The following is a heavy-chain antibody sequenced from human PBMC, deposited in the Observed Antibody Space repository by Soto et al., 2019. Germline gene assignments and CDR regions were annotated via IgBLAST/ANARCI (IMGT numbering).Heavy chain of an antibody. CDR1: GFTFSSYA. D-gene: IGHD3-3*01. Sequence: PGGSLRLSCAASGFTFSSYAMHWVRQAPGKGLEWVAVISYDGSNKYYADSVKGRFTISRDNSKNALYLQMNSLRAEDTAVYYCARDKEFRSYDFWSGTLDYWGQGTLVTVSS. CDR2: ISYDGSNK. J-gene: IGHJ4*02. CDR3: ARDKEFRSYDFWSGTLDY. V-gene: IGHV3-30-3*01.